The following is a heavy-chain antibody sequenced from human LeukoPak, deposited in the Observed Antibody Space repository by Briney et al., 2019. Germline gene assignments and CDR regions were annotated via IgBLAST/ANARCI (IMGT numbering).Heavy chain of an antibody. CDR2: IYYSGST. Sequence: ETLSLTCTVSGGSISSYYWSWIRQPPGKGLEWIGYIYYSGSTNYNPSLKSRVTISVDTSKNQFSLKLSSVTAADTAVYYCARAVSGYYSLFDYWGQGTLVTVSS. CDR1: GGSISSYY. V-gene: IGHV4-59*01. CDR3: ARAVSGYYSLFDY. D-gene: IGHD3-22*01. J-gene: IGHJ4*02.